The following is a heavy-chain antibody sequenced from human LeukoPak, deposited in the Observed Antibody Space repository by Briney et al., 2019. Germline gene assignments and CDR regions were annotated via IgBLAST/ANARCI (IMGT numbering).Heavy chain of an antibody. CDR1: GDFINPYH. D-gene: IGHD2-15*01. J-gene: IGHJ6*03. CDR2: IYYNGNT. Sequence: PSETQSLICTVSGDFINPYHWIWMRQPPGKGLEWVAFIYYNGNTNYNPSLKSRATILVDTSKNQFSLKVNSVTAADTAVYYCARGGWSMDVWGKGTTVTVSS. CDR3: ARGGWSMDV. V-gene: IGHV4-59*01.